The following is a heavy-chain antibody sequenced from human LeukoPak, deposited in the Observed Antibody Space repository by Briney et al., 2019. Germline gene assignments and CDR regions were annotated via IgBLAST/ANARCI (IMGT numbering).Heavy chain of an antibody. CDR3: TREKDYYDSSGYYRDAFDI. J-gene: IGHJ3*02. Sequence: GGSLRLSCAASGFTFSSSWMHWVRQGPGKGLVWVSRINSDGSSTSYADSVKGRFTISRDNAKNTLYLQMNSLRAEDTAVYYCTREKDYYDSSGYYRDAFDIWGQGTKVTASS. CDR1: GFTFSSSW. CDR2: INSDGSST. D-gene: IGHD3-22*01. V-gene: IGHV3-74*01.